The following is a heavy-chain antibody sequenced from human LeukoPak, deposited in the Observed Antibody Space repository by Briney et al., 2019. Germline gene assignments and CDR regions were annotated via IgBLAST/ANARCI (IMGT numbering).Heavy chain of an antibody. V-gene: IGHV4-39*02. CDR2: LYYSGST. Sequence: SETLSLTCTVSGGSISSSSYYWGWIRQPPGKGLEWIGSLYYSGSTYYNPSLKSRVTISEDTSKNQFSLKLSSVTPEDTAVYYCVRDVGGPYSNYAWFFDLWGRGTLVTVSS. J-gene: IGHJ2*01. D-gene: IGHD4-11*01. CDR1: GGSISSSSYY. CDR3: VRDVGGPYSNYAWFFDL.